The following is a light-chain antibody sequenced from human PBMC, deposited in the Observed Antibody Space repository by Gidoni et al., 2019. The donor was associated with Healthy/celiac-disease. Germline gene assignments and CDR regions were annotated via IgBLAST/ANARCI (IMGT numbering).Light chain of an antibody. CDR1: QGISND. CDR2: AAS. J-gene: IGKJ1*01. V-gene: IGKV1-17*01. Sequence: DIQMTQSPSSLSASVGDRVTITCRASQGISNDLVWYQQKPGKAPKRLSYAASSLQIGVPSRFSGSGSGTEFTIKIRSLQHEDFATYDCLKHKSYPWTFGQXTKVEIK. CDR3: LKHKSYPWT.